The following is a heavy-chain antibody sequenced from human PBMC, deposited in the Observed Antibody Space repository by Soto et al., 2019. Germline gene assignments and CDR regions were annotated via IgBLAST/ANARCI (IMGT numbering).Heavy chain of an antibody. V-gene: IGHV3-7*01. D-gene: IGHD6-6*01. CDR2: IKQDGSEK. CDR1: GFTFSSYW. Sequence: EVQLVESGGGLVQPGGSLRLSCAASGFTFSSYWMSWVRQAPGKWLEWVANIKQDGSEKYYVDSVKGRVTISRDNAKNSLYLQMHSLRAEDTAVYYCARSIAARLTWFDPWGQGTLVTVSS. CDR3: ARSIAARLTWFDP. J-gene: IGHJ5*02.